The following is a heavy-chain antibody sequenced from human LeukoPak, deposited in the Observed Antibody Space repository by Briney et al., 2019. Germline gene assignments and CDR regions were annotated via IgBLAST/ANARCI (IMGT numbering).Heavy chain of an antibody. V-gene: IGHV4-61*02. Sequence: SETLSLTCTVSGGSISSGSYYWSWIRQPAGKGLEWIGRIYSSGSTNYNPSLKSRVTISLDTSKNQFSLKLSSVTAADTAVYYCARMVGWGARRYYYYYMDAWGKGTTVTISS. CDR3: ARMVGWGARRYYYYYMDA. CDR2: IYSSGST. J-gene: IGHJ6*03. CDR1: GGSISSGSYY. D-gene: IGHD1-26*01.